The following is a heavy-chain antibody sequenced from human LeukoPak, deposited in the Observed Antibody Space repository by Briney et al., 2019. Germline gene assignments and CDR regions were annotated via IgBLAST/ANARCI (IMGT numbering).Heavy chain of an antibody. CDR2: INPSGGST. Sequence: ASVKVSCKASGYTFTSYYMHWVRQAPGQGLEWMGIINPSGGSTSYAQKFQGRVTMTRDMSTSTVYMELSSLRSEDTAVYYCARDRFRLVVKSWSLSYWGQGTLVTVPS. CDR1: GYTFTSYY. V-gene: IGHV1-46*01. CDR3: ARDRFRLVVKSWSLSY. D-gene: IGHD3-22*01. J-gene: IGHJ4*02.